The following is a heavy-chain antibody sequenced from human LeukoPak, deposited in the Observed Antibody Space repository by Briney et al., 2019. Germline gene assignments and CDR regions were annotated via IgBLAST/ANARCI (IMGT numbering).Heavy chain of an antibody. CDR2: LSGSGGST. CDR3: AKDRSYGMDV. Sequence: GGPLRLSCAAPGFTFSTYALSWVRQAPGKGLEWVSALSGSGGSTYYADSVKGRFTISRDNSKNTLYLQMNSLRADDTAVYYCAKDRSYGMDVWGQGTTVTVSS. V-gene: IGHV3-23*01. CDR1: GFTFSTYA. J-gene: IGHJ6*02.